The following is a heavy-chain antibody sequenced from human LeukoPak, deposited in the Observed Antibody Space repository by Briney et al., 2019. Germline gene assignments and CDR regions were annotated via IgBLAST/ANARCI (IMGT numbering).Heavy chain of an antibody. CDR1: EFNLSSYA. CDR2: INQDGSEK. CDR3: ARDTRTFDY. Sequence: PGGSLRLSCEASEFNLSSYAMSWVRQAPGKGLECVANINQDGSEKYYVDSVKGRFTISRDNAKNSLFLQVNSLRAEDTAVYYCARDTRTFDYWGQGTLVTVSS. D-gene: IGHD1-26*01. J-gene: IGHJ4*02. V-gene: IGHV3-7*01.